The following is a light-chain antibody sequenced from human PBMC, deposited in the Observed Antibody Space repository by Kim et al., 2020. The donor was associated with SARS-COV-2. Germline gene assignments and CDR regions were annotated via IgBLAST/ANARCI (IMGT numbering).Light chain of an antibody. CDR2: DAS. CDR1: QSVSSY. J-gene: IGKJ2*01. CDR3: QLRGNCPPLYT. V-gene: IGKV3-11*01. Sequence: EIVLTQSPATLSLSPGERATLSCRASQSVSSYLAWYQQKPGQAPRLLIYDASNRTTGIPARFSGSRSGTDFTLTISSLEPEDFAVYYCQLRGNCPPLYTFGQGTKVEI.